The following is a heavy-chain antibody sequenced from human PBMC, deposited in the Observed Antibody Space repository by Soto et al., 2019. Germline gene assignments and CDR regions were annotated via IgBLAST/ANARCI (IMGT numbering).Heavy chain of an antibody. CDR1: GYSFTSDD. Sequence: ASVKVSCKASGYSFTSDDINWVRQATGQGLEWMGWISVYNGNTDYEQKFQGRVAMTTDTSTSTAYMELRSLRSDDTAMYYCARVEYGDLVYLDNWGQGTPVTVSS. CDR3: ARVEYGDLVYLDN. J-gene: IGHJ4*02. CDR2: ISVYNGNT. D-gene: IGHD2-21*02. V-gene: IGHV1-18*01.